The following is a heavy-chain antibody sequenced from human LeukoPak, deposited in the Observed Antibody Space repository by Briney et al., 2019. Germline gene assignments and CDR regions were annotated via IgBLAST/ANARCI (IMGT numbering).Heavy chain of an antibody. D-gene: IGHD3-10*01. CDR2: IRYDGSNK. V-gene: IGHV3-30*02. J-gene: IGHJ4*02. CDR1: GFTFSSYG. CDR3: AKDPRAYASGFDY. Sequence: GGSLRLSCAASGFTFSSYGVHWVRQAPGKGLEWVAFIRYDGSNKYYADSVKGRFTISRDNSKNTLYLQMNSLRAEDTAVYYCAKDPRAYASGFDYWGQGTLVTVSS.